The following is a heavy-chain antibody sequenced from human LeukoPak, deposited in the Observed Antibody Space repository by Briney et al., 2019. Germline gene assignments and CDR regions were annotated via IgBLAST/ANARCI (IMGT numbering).Heavy chain of an antibody. CDR2: IYYSGST. CDR1: GGSISTYF. Sequence: PSETLSLTCTVSGGSISTYFWSWIRQPPGKGLEWIGYIYYSGSTNYNPSLKSRVTISLDTSKNQFSLKLNSVTAADTAVYYCARCTTGRTFGSLREIKRSREIDYWGQGTLVTVSS. D-gene: IGHD1-1*01. V-gene: IGHV4-59*08. CDR3: ARCTTGRTFGSLREIKRSREIDY. J-gene: IGHJ4*02.